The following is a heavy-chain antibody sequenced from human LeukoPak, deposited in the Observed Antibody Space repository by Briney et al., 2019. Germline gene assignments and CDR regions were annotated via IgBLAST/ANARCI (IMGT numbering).Heavy chain of an antibody. Sequence: GGSLRLSCAASGFTSSSYGMHWVRQAPGKGLEWVAVIWYDGSNKYYADSVKGRFTISRDNSKNTLYLQMNSLRAEDTAVYYCARLPGPPSDYYYYGMDVWGQGTTVTVSS. CDR3: ARLPGPPSDYYYYGMDV. V-gene: IGHV3-33*01. CDR2: IWYDGSNK. J-gene: IGHJ6*02. CDR1: GFTSSSYG.